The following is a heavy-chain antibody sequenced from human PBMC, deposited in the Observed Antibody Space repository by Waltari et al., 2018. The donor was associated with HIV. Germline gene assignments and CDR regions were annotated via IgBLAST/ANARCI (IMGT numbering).Heavy chain of an antibody. CDR2: ISFDGRSQ. J-gene: IGHJ6*02. CDR1: GLTFSNYG. Sequence: QVHLVESGGGVVQPGRSLRVACAASGLTFSNYGMHWVRQAPGKGLEWVAVISFDGRSQYYAVSVKGRFTISRDHSKNTLYLQMDSLRAEDTAVYFCAKLPSVKYDNIWRGNSGPPATGMDVWGQGTTVIVSS. V-gene: IGHV3-30*18. D-gene: IGHD3-3*01. CDR3: AKLPSVKYDNIWRGNSGPPATGMDV.